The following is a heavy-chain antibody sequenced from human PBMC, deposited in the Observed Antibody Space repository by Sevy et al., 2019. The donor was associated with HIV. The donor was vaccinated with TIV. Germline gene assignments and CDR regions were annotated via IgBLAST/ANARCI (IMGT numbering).Heavy chain of an antibody. V-gene: IGHV3-33*01. CDR1: GFAFSDYG. CDR2: IWYDGNNQ. CDR3: ARDPRIFGDYLLTYFDY. D-gene: IGHD4-17*01. J-gene: IGHJ4*02. Sequence: GGSLRLSCVASGFAFSDYGMHWVRQAPVKGLEWVAVIWYDGNNQHYADSVRGRFTISRDNSKNTLYLQLSSLRAEDTAVYYCARDPRIFGDYLLTYFDYWGQGVLVTVSS.